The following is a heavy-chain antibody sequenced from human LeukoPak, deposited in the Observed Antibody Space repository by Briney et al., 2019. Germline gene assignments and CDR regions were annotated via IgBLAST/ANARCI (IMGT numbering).Heavy chain of an antibody. CDR3: ARGRRSSGWYIDY. CDR1: GYTFTTNI. V-gene: IGHV1-8*01. Sequence: ASVKVSCKASGYTFTTNIINWVRQATGQGLEWMGWMNPNSGNTGYAQKFQGRVTMTRNTSISTAYMELSSLRSEDTAVYYCARGRRSSGWYIDYWGQGTLVTVSS. D-gene: IGHD6-19*01. J-gene: IGHJ4*02. CDR2: MNPNSGNT.